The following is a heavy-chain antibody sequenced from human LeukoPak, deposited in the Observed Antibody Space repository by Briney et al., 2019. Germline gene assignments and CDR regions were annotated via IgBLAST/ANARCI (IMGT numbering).Heavy chain of an antibody. Sequence: SGGSLRLSCAASGFTFSSYSMNWVRQAPGKGLEWVSSISSSNSYIYYADSVKGRFTISRDNSKNTLYLQMNSLRAEDTAVYYCAKPYSLIYDYVWGSYRPLDYWGQGTLVTVSS. V-gene: IGHV3-21*04. J-gene: IGHJ4*02. CDR3: AKPYSLIYDYVWGSYRPLDY. D-gene: IGHD3-16*02. CDR1: GFTFSSYS. CDR2: ISSSNSYI.